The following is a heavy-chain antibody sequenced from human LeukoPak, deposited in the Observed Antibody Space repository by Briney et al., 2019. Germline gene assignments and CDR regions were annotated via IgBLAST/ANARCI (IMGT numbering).Heavy chain of an antibody. CDR3: ARDLVYYYDRNYD. D-gene: IGHD3-22*01. J-gene: IGHJ4*02. V-gene: IGHV3-21*01. CDR2: IDSSSYNI. CDR1: GFTFSIYS. Sequence: GGSLRFSCVASGFTFSIYSMNWVRQAPGKGLEWVSSIDSSSYNIYYADSVKGRFTISRDTAQSSVFLQMNSLRAEDTAVYYCARDLVYYYDRNYDWGQGTLVTVSS.